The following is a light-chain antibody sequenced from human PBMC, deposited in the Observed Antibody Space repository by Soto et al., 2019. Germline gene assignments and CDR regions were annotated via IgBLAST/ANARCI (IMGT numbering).Light chain of an antibody. CDR1: QTISRDD. CDR2: ATS. CDR3: YQYYTSPHT. Sequence: EIVLRQSPGTLSLSPGETATLSCRTSQTISRDDLAWYQQRPGQAPRLLVSATSRRATGIPDRFYGYGSGTDFTLTISSLEPEDFGVYYCYQYYTSPHTFGPGTRVDIK. V-gene: IGKV3-20*01. J-gene: IGKJ3*01.